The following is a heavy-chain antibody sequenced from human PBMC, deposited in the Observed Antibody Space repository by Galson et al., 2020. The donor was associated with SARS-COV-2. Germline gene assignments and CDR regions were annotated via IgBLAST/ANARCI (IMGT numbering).Heavy chain of an antibody. D-gene: IGHD3-22*01. CDR2: IYSGGST. J-gene: IGHJ4*02. Sequence: GGSLRLSCAASGFTVSSNYMSWVRQAPGKGLEWVSVIYSGGSTYYADSVKGRFTISRDNSKNTLYLQMNSLRAEDTAVYYCAREDYSSSGYYYVGYWGQGTLVTVSS. CDR1: GFTVSSNY. V-gene: IGHV3-66*02. CDR3: AREDYSSSGYYYVGY.